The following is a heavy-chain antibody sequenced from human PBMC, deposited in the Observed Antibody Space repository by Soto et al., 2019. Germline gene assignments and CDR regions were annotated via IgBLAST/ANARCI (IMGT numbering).Heavy chain of an antibody. Sequence: QVQLQESGPGLVKPSQTLSLTCTVSGGSISSGGYYWSWIRQHPGKGLEWIGYIYYSGSTYYNPSLKSRVTISVDTSKNQFSLKLSSVTAADTGVYYCARGCGGYCYSRWFDPWGQGTLVTVSS. J-gene: IGHJ5*02. D-gene: IGHD2-21*02. CDR2: IYYSGST. CDR1: GGSISSGGYY. CDR3: ARGCGGYCYSRWFDP. V-gene: IGHV4-31*03.